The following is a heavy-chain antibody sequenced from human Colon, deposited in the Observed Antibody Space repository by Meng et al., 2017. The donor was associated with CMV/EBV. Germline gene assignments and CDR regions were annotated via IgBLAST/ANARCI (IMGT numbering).Heavy chain of an antibody. J-gene: IGHJ2*01. D-gene: IGHD5-24*01. CDR2: IYYTGTD. Sequence: LQAPGPGLVKPSDTLSLTCTVSGDSISSRRDTGGWIRQPPGKGVEGIASIYYTGTDYHNPSLKSRVTISIDTSNNQFSLRLTSVTAADTAVYYGARMALHWYFDLWGRGTLVTVSS. CDR1: GDSISSRRDT. V-gene: IGHV4-39*07. CDR3: ARMALHWYFDL.